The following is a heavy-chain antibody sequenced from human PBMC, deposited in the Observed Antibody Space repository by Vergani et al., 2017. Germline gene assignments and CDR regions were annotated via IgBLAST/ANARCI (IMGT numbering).Heavy chain of an antibody. CDR3: TSPHYYGSSGYYRDFDY. D-gene: IGHD3-22*01. CDR1: GFTFSGSA. J-gene: IGHJ4*02. CDR2: IRSKANSYAT. Sequence: ELQLVESGGGLVQPGGSLKLSCAASGFTFSGSAMHWVRQASGKGLEWVGRIRSKANSYATAYAASVKGRFTISRDDSKNTAYLQMNSLKTEDTAVYYCTSPHYYGSSGYYRDFDYWGQGTLVTVSS. V-gene: IGHV3-73*01.